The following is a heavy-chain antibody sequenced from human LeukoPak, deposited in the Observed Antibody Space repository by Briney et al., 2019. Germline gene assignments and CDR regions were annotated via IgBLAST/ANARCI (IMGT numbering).Heavy chain of an antibody. V-gene: IGHV3-21*01. D-gene: IGHD6-19*01. CDR3: ARGAVAGTLNWFDP. CDR1: GFTFSSYS. J-gene: IGHJ5*02. CDR2: ISSSSSYI. Sequence: GGSLRLSCAASGFTFSSYSMNWVRQVPGKGLEWVSSISSSSSYIYYADSVKGRVTISRDDAKNSLYLQMNSLRAEDTAVYYCARGAVAGTLNWFDPWGQGTLVTVSS.